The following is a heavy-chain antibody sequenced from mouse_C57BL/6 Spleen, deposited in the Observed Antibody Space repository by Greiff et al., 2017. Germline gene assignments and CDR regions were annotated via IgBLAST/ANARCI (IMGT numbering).Heavy chain of an antibody. V-gene: IGHV1-50*01. CDR1: GYTFTSYW. D-gene: IGHD2-5*01. CDR2: IDPSDSYT. CDR3: AKRDSNYPYAVDY. Sequence: QVQLQQPGAELVKPGASVKLSCKASGYTFTSYWMQWVKQRPGQGLEWIGEIDPSDSYTNYNQKFKGKATLTVDTSSSTAYMQLSSLTSEDSAVYYGAKRDSNYPYAVDYWGQGTSVTVSS. J-gene: IGHJ4*01.